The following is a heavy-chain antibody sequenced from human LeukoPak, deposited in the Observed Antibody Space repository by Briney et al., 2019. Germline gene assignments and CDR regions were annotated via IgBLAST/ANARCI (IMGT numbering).Heavy chain of an antibody. CDR3: ARVGGYSYGNYYFNY. D-gene: IGHD5-18*01. CDR2: ISHSGST. V-gene: IGHV4-38-2*01. Sequence: SETLSLTCAVSGYSISSGYYWGWLRQPPGKGLDWIGSISHSGSTYYNPPLRSRVTISIDTSKNQFSLRLNSVTATDTAVYYCARVGGYSYGNYYFNYWGQGTLVTVSS. CDR1: GYSISSGYY. J-gene: IGHJ4*02.